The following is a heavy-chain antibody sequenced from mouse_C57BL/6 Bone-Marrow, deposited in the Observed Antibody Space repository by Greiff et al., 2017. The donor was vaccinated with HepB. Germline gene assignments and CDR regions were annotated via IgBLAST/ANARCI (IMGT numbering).Heavy chain of an antibody. Sequence: EVKLVESGPGLVKPSQTVFLTCTVTGISITTGNYRWSWIRQFPGNKLEWIGYIYYSGTITYNPSLTSRTTITRDTPKNQFFLEMNSLTAEDTATYYCARATYGSSSYAMDYWGQGTSVTVSS. CDR1: GISITTGNYR. D-gene: IGHD1-1*01. J-gene: IGHJ4*01. CDR2: IYYSGTI. CDR3: ARATYGSSSYAMDY. V-gene: IGHV3-5*01.